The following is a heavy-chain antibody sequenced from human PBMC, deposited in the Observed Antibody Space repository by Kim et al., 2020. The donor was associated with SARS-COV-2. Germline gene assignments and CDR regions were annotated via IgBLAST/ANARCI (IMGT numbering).Heavy chain of an antibody. CDR2: IKSKTDGGTT. Sequence: GGSLRLSCAASGFTFSNAWMSWVRQAPGKGLEWVGRIKSKTDGGTTDYAAPVKGRFTISRDDSKNTLYLQINSLKTEDTAVYYCTTDPCGSYYCPPAIPDYWGQGTLVTVSS. J-gene: IGHJ4*02. V-gene: IGHV3-15*01. D-gene: IGHD1-26*01. CDR1: GFTFSNAW. CDR3: TTDPCGSYYCPPAIPDY.